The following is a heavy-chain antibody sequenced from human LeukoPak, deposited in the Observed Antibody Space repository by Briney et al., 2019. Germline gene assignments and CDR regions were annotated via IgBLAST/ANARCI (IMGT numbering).Heavy chain of an antibody. CDR3: ARRGTMIVVVRIAFDI. D-gene: IGHD3-22*01. Sequence: PSETLSLTCVVYGGSFSGYYWSWIRQPPGKGLEWIGEINHSGSTNYNPSLKSRVTISVDTSKNQFSLKLSSVTAADTAVYYCARRGTMIVVVRIAFDIWGQGTMVTVSS. CDR1: GGSFSGYY. CDR2: INHSGST. J-gene: IGHJ3*02. V-gene: IGHV4-34*01.